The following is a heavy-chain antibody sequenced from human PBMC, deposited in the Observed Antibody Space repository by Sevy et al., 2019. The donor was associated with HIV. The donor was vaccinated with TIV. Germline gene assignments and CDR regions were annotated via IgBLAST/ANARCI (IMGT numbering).Heavy chain of an antibody. Sequence: SQTLSLTCAISGDSVSSNSAAWNWIRQSPSRGLEWLGRTYYRSKWYNDYAVSVKSRITINPDTSKNQFSLQLNSVTPEDTAVYYCARGIDAIRRQWRVRNDYFDYWGQGTLVTVSS. V-gene: IGHV6-1*01. CDR2: TYYRSKWYN. CDR1: GDSVSSNSAA. J-gene: IGHJ4*02. CDR3: ARGIDAIRRQWRVRNDYFDY. D-gene: IGHD6-19*01.